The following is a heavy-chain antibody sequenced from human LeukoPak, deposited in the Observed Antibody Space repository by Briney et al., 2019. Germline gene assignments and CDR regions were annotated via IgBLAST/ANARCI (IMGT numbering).Heavy chain of an antibody. CDR3: ARVDSYDRSGHFDP. CDR2: IEGSGST. D-gene: IGHD3-22*01. CDR1: GGSIHSRSHL. J-gene: IGHJ5*02. V-gene: IGHV4-39*07. Sequence: SETLSLTCTVSGGSIHSRSHLWGWTRQPPGKGLEWIGSIEGSGSTFYNPSLKSRVTTSIYTSKNQFSLELTSVTAADTAVYYCARVDSYDRSGHFDPWGQGTLVIVSS.